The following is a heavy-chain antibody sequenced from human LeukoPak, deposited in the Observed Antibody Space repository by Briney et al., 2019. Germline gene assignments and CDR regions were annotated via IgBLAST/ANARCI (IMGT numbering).Heavy chain of an antibody. CDR1: GFTFSSYW. Sequence: GGSLRLSCAASGFTFSSYWMSWVRQAPGKGLEWVANIKQDGGEKYYVDSVKGRFTISRDNAKNSLYLQMNSLRAEDTAVYYFARDEAGAGTYSAAEYFQHWGQGPLVTVSS. D-gene: IGHD6-19*01. V-gene: IGHV3-7*01. J-gene: IGHJ1*01. CDR2: IKQDGGEK. CDR3: ARDEAGAGTYSAAEYFQH.